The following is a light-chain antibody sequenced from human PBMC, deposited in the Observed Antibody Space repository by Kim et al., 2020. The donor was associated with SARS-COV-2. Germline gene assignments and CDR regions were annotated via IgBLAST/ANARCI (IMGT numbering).Light chain of an antibody. CDR2: GNC. V-gene: IGLV1-40*01. CDR1: GSNIGAGYE. Sequence: SVTIPCPRSGSNIGAGYEGHWYEQLTGTAPTLPPYGNCNRPSGFRARISGPKSGTSASLALTRLQAAGKADYFCQSYASSLSDVLFGGGTKLTVL. J-gene: IGLJ2*01. CDR3: QSYASSLSDVL.